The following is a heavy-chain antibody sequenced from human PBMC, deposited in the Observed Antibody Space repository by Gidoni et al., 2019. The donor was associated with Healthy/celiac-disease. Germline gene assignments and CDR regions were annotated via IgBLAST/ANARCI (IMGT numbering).Heavy chain of an antibody. CDR3: AKVLTMIVVADAFDI. CDR1: AFTFTSYA. D-gene: IGHD3-22*01. J-gene: IGHJ3*02. Sequence: VQLLESGGGLVQPGGSLRLSCPASAFTFTSYAMSWVRQAPGKGLEWVSAIRGSGGSTYYADSVKGRFTIARDNSKSALYLQMNSLRAEDTAVYYCAKVLTMIVVADAFDIWGQGTMVTVSS. CDR2: IRGSGGST. V-gene: IGHV3-23*01.